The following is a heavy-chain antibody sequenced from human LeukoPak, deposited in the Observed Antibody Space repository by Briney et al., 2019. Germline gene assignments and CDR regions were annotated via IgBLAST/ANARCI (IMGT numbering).Heavy chain of an antibody. CDR3: ARDVDTAMVYYFDC. V-gene: IGHV3-30*03. Sequence: GGSLRLSCAASGFTFSTCGMHWVRQAPGKGLEWVTFISYDGSNKYYADSVKGRFTISRDNSKNTLYLQMNSLRAEDTAVYYCARDVDTAMVYYFDCWGQGTLVTVSS. CDR1: GFTFSTCG. CDR2: ISYDGSNK. J-gene: IGHJ4*02. D-gene: IGHD5-18*01.